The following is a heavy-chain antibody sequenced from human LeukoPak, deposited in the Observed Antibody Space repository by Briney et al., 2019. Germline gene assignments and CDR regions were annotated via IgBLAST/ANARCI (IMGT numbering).Heavy chain of an antibody. CDR3: ARHMVRGVQTPYFDY. V-gene: IGHV3-23*01. J-gene: IGHJ4*02. Sequence: GGFLRLSCAASGFTFSSYAMSWVRQAPGKGLEWVSAISGSGGSTYYADSVKGRFTISRDNSKNTLYLQMNSLRAEDTAVYYCARHMVRGVQTPYFDYWGQGTLVTVSS. D-gene: IGHD3-10*01. CDR2: ISGSGGST. CDR1: GFTFSSYA.